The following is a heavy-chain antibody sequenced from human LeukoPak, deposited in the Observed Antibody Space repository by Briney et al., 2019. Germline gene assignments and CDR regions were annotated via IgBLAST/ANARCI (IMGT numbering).Heavy chain of an antibody. CDR3: AGRLTGYSSGYIH. Sequence: GGALRLSCAASGFTFSSYAVSWVRQAPEKGLDWVSVISGSAHKIRYADSVKGRFTISRDNSENIVYLQMNNLRVEDTAVYYCAGRLTGYSSGYIHWGQGTLVTVSS. J-gene: IGHJ4*02. CDR1: GFTFSSYA. CDR2: ISGSAHKI. D-gene: IGHD5-18*01. V-gene: IGHV3-23*01.